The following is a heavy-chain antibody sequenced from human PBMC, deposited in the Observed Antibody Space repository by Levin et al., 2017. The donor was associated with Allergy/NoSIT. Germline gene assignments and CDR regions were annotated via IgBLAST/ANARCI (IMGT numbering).Heavy chain of an antibody. V-gene: IGHV1-8*01. CDR2: MNPNSGNT. CDR3: ARRRWSSSWYRDFQH. CDR1: GYTFTSYD. J-gene: IGHJ1*01. D-gene: IGHD6-13*01. Sequence: ASVKVSCKASGYTFTSYDINWVRQATGQGLEWMGWMNPNSGNTGDAQKFQGRVTMTRNTSISTAYMELSSLRSEDTAVYYCARRRWSSSWYRDFQHWGQGTLVTVSS.